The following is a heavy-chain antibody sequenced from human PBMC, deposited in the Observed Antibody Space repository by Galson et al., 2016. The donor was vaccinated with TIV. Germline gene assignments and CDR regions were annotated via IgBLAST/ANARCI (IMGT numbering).Heavy chain of an antibody. J-gene: IGHJ6*02. D-gene: IGHD1-26*01. CDR1: GLSVNINY. CDR3: VRDRIVDATYYYYYFGMDV. CDR2: ISDGGNT. Sequence: CAASGLSVNINYMTWVRQAPGKGLEWVSLISDGGNTYYSDSVKGRFTISRDKSKNTLYLQMNSLRVEDTAVYYCVRDRIVDATYYYYYFGMDVWGQGTAVTVSS. V-gene: IGHV3-66*02.